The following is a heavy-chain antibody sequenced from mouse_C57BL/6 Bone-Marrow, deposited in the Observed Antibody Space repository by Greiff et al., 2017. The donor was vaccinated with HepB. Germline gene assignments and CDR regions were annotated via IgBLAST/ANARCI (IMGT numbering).Heavy chain of an antibody. CDR3: GRYGNYYYAMDY. Sequence: EVKLMESGGGLVQPGGSLSLSCAASGFTFTDYYMSWVRQPPGKALEWLGFIRNKANGYTTEYSASVKGRLTISRDNSQSILYLQMNARRTDDSATYYCGRYGNYYYAMDYWGQGTSVTVSS. J-gene: IGHJ4*01. D-gene: IGHD2-1*01. V-gene: IGHV7-3*01. CDR2: IRNKANGYTT. CDR1: GFTFTDYY.